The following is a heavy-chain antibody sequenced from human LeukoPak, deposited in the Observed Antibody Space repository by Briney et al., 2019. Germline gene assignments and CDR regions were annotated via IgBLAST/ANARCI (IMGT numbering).Heavy chain of an antibody. V-gene: IGHV4-61*02. CDR1: GGSISSGSYY. CDR3: ASSGWHLSSFN. D-gene: IGHD6-19*01. Sequence: RPSETLSLTCTVSGGSISSGSYYWSWIRQPAGKGLEWIGRIYTSGSTNYNPSLKSRVTISVDTSKNQFSLKLSSVTAADTAVYYCASSGWHLSSFNWGQGTLVTVSS. J-gene: IGHJ4*02. CDR2: IYTSGST.